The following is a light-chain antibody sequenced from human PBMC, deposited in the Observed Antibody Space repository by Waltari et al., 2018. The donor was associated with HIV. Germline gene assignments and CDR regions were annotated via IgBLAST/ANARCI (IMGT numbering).Light chain of an antibody. V-gene: IGKV1-39*01. CDR3: QQSYTSPT. J-gene: IGKJ3*01. CDR2: TAT. Sequence: DIQMTQSPSSLSASIGDRVTIACRASQNINTYLNWYQQKPGKAPRALISTATTLHSGVPSRFSGSGSGTDFALTITDLQPEDFATDFCQQSYTSPTFGPGTTVDLK. CDR1: QNINTY.